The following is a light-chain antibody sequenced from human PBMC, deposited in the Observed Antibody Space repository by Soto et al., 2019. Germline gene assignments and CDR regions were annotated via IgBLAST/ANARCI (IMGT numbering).Light chain of an antibody. Sequence: QSALTQPPSASGSPGQSITISCTGTSTDVGTYNYVSWYQQHPGKAPKLLIYEVNKRPSGVPDRFSGSKSGNTASLTVSGVQPEDEADYHCSSWDDNLDAEVFGAGTKLTVL. V-gene: IGLV2-8*01. CDR2: EVN. CDR1: STDVGTYNY. J-gene: IGLJ1*01. CDR3: SSWDDNLDAEV.